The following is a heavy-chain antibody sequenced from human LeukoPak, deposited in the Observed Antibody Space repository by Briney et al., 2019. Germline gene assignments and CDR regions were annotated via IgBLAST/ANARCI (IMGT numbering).Heavy chain of an antibody. CDR1: GGSFSGYY. Sequence: SETLSLTCAVYGGSFSGYYWSWIRQPPGKGLEWIGEINHSGSNNYNPSLKSRVTISVDTSKNQFSLKLSSVTAADTAVYFCARSVWEEDIVVVVAATLPLLDAFDIWGQGTMVTVSS. CDR3: ARSVWEEDIVVVVAATLPLLDAFDI. V-gene: IGHV4-34*01. D-gene: IGHD2-15*01. CDR2: INHSGSN. J-gene: IGHJ3*02.